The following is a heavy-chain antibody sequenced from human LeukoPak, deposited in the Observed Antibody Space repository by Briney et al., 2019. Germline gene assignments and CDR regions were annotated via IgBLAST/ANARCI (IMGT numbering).Heavy chain of an antibody. Sequence: ASVKVSCKASGYTFTSYDINWVRQATGQGLEWMGWMNPNSGNTGYAQKFQGRVTITRNTSISTAYMELSSLRSEDTAVYYCARDTFLVVAAKDTMDYYGMDVWGQGTTVTVSS. CDR3: ARDTFLVVAAKDTMDYYGMDV. CDR2: MNPNSGNT. D-gene: IGHD2-15*01. CDR1: GYTFTSYD. J-gene: IGHJ6*02. V-gene: IGHV1-8*03.